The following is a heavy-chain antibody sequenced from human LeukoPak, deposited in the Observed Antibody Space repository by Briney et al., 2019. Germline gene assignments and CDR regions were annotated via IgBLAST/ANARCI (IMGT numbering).Heavy chain of an antibody. J-gene: IGHJ4*02. Sequence: GASVKVSCKVSGYTLTELSMHWVRQAPGKGLEWMGGFDPEDGETIYAQKFQGRVTMTEDTSTDTAYMELSSLRSEDTAVYYCATAPTVDTAMVSGYWGQGTLVTVPS. D-gene: IGHD5-18*01. CDR2: FDPEDGET. CDR1: GYTLTELS. CDR3: ATAPTVDTAMVSGY. V-gene: IGHV1-24*01.